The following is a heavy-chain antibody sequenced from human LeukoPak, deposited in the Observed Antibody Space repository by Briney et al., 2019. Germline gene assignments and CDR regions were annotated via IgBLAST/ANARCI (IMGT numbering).Heavy chain of an antibody. Sequence: GGSLRLSCAASGFTFSGSAMDWDRQASGKGLEWVGRIRSKANSYATAYAASVKGRFTISRDDSKNTAYLQMNSLKTEDTAVYYCTSSGSSGWYLSYYYYYGMDVWGKGTTVTVSS. CDR2: IRSKANSYAT. V-gene: IGHV3-73*01. J-gene: IGHJ6*04. D-gene: IGHD6-19*01. CDR1: GFTFSGSA. CDR3: TSSGSSGWYLSYYYYYGMDV.